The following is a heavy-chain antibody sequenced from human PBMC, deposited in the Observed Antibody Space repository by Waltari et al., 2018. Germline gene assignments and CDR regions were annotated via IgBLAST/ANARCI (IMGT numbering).Heavy chain of an antibody. Sequence: EVQLVASGGGLVQPGGSLRLSCAASGFTFSSYWMSWVRQAPGKGLEWVANIKQDGSEKYYVDSVKGRFTISRDNAKNSLYLQMNSLRAEDTAVYYCARGTYIAAAAQIGYWGQGTLVTVSS. CDR3: ARGTYIAAAAQIGY. CDR2: IKQDGSEK. D-gene: IGHD6-13*01. V-gene: IGHV3-7*01. CDR1: GFTFSSYW. J-gene: IGHJ4*02.